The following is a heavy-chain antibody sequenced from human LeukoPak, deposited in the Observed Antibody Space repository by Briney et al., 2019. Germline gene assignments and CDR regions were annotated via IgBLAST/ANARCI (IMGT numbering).Heavy chain of an antibody. V-gene: IGHV3-7*04. D-gene: IGHD6-13*01. CDR2: IKQDGGEN. CDR1: GFIFSNYW. J-gene: IGHJ1*01. Sequence: GGSLRLSCATSGFIFSNYWMNWVRQAPGKGLEWVANIKQDGGENYFVDSVKGRFTISRDNAKNSLYLQMNSLRAEDTAVYYCARDPGSSSIWPEYFHHWGQGTLVTVSS. CDR3: ARDPGSSSIWPEYFHH.